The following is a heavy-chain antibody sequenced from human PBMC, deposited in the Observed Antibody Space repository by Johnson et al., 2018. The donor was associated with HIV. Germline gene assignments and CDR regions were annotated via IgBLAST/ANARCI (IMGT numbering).Heavy chain of an antibody. CDR2: INWNGGST. J-gene: IGHJ3*02. CDR1: GFTFDDSG. Sequence: MHLVESGGGVVRPGGSLRLSCAASGFTFDDSGMSWVRQAPGKGLEWVSGINWNGGSTGYADSVKGRFTISRDNAKKSLYLQMNSLRAEDTALYYCATHYYDSINAFDIWGQGTMVTVSS. D-gene: IGHD3-22*01. CDR3: ATHYYDSINAFDI. V-gene: IGHV3-20*04.